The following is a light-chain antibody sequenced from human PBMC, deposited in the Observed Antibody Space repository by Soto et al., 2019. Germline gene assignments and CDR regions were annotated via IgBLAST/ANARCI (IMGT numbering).Light chain of an antibody. Sequence: EIMWTQSPGTLSLSPGERSTLSCRASQSVSTYLAWYRQKPGQAPRLLIYGASTRAAGIPARFSGSGSGTEFTLTISSLQSEDFAVYYCQQYNNWPPWTFGQGTKVDIK. CDR2: GAS. V-gene: IGKV3-15*01. J-gene: IGKJ1*01. CDR3: QQYNNWPPWT. CDR1: QSVSTY.